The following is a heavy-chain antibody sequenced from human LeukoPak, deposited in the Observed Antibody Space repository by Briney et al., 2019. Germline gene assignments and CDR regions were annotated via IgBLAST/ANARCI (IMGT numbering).Heavy chain of an antibody. CDR2: ISGSGGST. D-gene: IGHD1-26*01. J-gene: IGHJ3*02. CDR3: AKSGASGSYDPYI. V-gene: IGHV3-23*01. Sequence: PSETLSLTCTVSGGSIRSTSYYWGWIRQPPGKGLEWVSAISGSGGSTYYADSVKGRFTISRDNSKNTLYLQMNSLRAEDTAVYYCAKSGASGSYDPYIWGQGTMVTVSS. CDR1: GGSIRSTSYY.